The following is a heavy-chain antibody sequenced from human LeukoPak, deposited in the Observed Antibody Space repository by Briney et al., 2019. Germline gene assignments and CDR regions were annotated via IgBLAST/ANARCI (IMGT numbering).Heavy chain of an antibody. D-gene: IGHD3-3*01. J-gene: IGHJ4*02. CDR2: IYYSGST. CDR3: VRDFWKEKTTN. CDR1: GGSFSGYY. Sequence: SETLSLTCAVYGGSFSGYYWSWIRQPPGKGLEWIGYIYYSGSTYYNPSLNGRVAISVDTSKKQFSLKLSSVTAADTAVYYCVRDFWKEKTTNWGQGTLVTVSS. V-gene: IGHV4-30-4*01.